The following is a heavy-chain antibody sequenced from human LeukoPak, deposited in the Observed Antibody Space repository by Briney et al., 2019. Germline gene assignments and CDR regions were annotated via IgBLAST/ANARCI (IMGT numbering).Heavy chain of an antibody. D-gene: IGHD1-20*01. CDR2: IYYSWST. CDR1: VCSISSSSYY. J-gene: IGHJ3*02. CDR3: ARPSRESNWKNGAVDI. Sequence: SETLSLTCTVSVCSISSSSYYWGGIRQPPGKGLEWIGSIYYSWSTYYNPSLKSRVTISVDTSKNQFSLKLSSVTAADTAVHYCARPSRESNWKNGAVDIWGQRTMVTVSS. V-gene: IGHV4-39*07.